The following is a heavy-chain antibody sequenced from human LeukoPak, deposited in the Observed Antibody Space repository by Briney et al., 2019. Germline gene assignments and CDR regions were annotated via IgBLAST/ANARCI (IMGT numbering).Heavy chain of an antibody. V-gene: IGHV4-38-2*02. Sequence: KASETLSLTCIVSGDSPASGYYGGWIRQAPGKGLEWIGSIYRSGTTYYNPSLKSRVTISKDTSKNQFSLRLTSVTDADTALYYCARGRRGYRTELDSWGQGTLVTVSS. CDR2: IYRSGTT. J-gene: IGHJ4*02. CDR3: ARGRRGYRTELDS. D-gene: IGHD3-22*01. CDR1: GDSPASGYY.